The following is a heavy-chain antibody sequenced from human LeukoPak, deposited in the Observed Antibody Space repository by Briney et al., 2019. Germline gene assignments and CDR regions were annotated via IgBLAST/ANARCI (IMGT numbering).Heavy chain of an antibody. CDR1: GFTFSSYW. CDR3: ARDGRYCSRSTCPPGHYYYYGMDV. J-gene: IGHJ6*02. Sequence: GGSLRLSCAASGFTFSSYWMHWVRQAPGKGLVWVSRINTDGSSTGYADSVKGRFTISRDNAKNTLYLQMNSLRAEDTAVYFCARDGRYCSRSTCPPGHYYYYGMDVWGQGTTVTVSS. CDR2: INTDGSST. D-gene: IGHD2-2*01. V-gene: IGHV3-74*01.